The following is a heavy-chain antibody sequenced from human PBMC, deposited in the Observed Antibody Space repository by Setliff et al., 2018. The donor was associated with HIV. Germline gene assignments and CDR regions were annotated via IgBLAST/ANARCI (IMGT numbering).Heavy chain of an antibody. CDR2: IRAKNDNT. V-gene: IGHV1-18*01. J-gene: IGHJ4*02. D-gene: IGHD2-2*01. CDR1: GYTFTNYG. CDR3: ARPAATWDFDY. Sequence: ASVKVSCKASGYTFTNYGITWVRQAPGHGLEWMGWIRAKNDNTNYARQFQGRVTMTTDTSTNTVYMELRSLTSDDTAVYYCARPAATWDFDYWGQGTLVTVSS.